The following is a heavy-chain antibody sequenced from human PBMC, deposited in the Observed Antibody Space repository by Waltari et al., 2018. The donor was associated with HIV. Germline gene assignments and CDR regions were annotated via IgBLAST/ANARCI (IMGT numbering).Heavy chain of an antibody. CDR2: VSAYNGNT. D-gene: IGHD4-17*01. CDR3: ARETHDYGDYGWFDP. J-gene: IGHJ5*02. V-gene: IGHV1-18*01. Sequence: QVQLVQSGAEVKKPGASVKVSCQASGYTFTSYGISWVRQAPGQGLEWMGWVSAYNGNTNYAQKLQGRVTMTTDTSTSTAYMELRSLRSDDTAVYYCARETHDYGDYGWFDPWGQGTLVTVSS. CDR1: GYTFTSYG.